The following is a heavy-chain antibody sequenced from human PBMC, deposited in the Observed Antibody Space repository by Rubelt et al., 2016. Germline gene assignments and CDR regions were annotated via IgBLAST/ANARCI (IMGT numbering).Heavy chain of an antibody. CDR2: VYYSGSH. CDR1: GGSFSGYY. V-gene: IGHV4-34*02. J-gene: IGHJ1*01. Sequence: QVHLQQWGAGLLKPSETLSLTCAVYGGSFSGYYWSWIRQPPGKGLEWIGYVYYSGSHNYNPSLKSRVTISVDTSKNQLSLELSSVTAADTAVYYCARDFQFWGQGTLVTVSS. CDR3: ARDFQF.